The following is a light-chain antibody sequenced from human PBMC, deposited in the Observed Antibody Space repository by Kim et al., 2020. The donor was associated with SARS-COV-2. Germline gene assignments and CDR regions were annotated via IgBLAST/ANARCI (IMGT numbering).Light chain of an antibody. CDR3: QQDNDWLT. CDR1: QSGSSN. Sequence: SVAPGERATRSCRASQSGSSNVAWYQQKPGQAPRLLISGACTGATGIAARFSGSGAGTEFTLTSSSLQAEDFAVYYYQQDNDWLTFGGGTKVDIK. J-gene: IGKJ4*01. CDR2: GAC. V-gene: IGKV3-15*01.